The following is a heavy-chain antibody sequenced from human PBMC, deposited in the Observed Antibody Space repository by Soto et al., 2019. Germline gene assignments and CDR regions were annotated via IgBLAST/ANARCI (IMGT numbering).Heavy chain of an antibody. V-gene: IGHV4-34*01. CDR1: GGSFSGYY. CDR3: AYGDYVVYYFDY. J-gene: IGHJ4*02. D-gene: IGHD4-17*01. Sequence: PSETLSLTCAVYGGSFSGYYWSWIRQPPGKGLEWIGEINHSGSTNYNPSLKSRVTISVDTSKNQFSLKLSSVTAADTAVYYCAYGDYVVYYFDYWGQGTLVTVSS. CDR2: INHSGST.